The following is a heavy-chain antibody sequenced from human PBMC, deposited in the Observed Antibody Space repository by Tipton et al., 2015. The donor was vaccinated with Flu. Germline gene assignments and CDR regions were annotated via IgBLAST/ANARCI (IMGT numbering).Heavy chain of an antibody. J-gene: IGHJ4*02. CDR3: ARTVVPAAIDD. Sequence: SLRLSCAASGFTFSSYSMNWVRQAPGKGLEWVSFISSSSSYIYYADSVKGRFTISRDNAKNSLYLQMNSLRAEDTAVYYCARTVVPAAIDDWGLGTLVTVSS. D-gene: IGHD2-2*01. V-gene: IGHV3-21*01. CDR2: ISSSSSYI. CDR1: GFTFSSYS.